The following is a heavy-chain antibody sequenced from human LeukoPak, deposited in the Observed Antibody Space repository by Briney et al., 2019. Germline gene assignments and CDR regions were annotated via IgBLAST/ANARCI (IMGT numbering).Heavy chain of an antibody. Sequence: GGSLRLSCAASGFTFSSYAMHWVRQAPGKGLEWVAVISYDGSNKYYADSVKGRFTISGDNSKNTLYLQMNSLRAEDTAVYYCARVLYSSSWLYYFDYWGQGTLVTVSS. CDR2: ISYDGSNK. CDR3: ARVLYSSSWLYYFDY. CDR1: GFTFSSYA. J-gene: IGHJ4*02. V-gene: IGHV3-30-3*01. D-gene: IGHD6-13*01.